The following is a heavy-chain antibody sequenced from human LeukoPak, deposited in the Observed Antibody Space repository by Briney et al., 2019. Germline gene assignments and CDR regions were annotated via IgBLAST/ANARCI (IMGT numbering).Heavy chain of an antibody. Sequence: GGSLRLSCAASGFTFSSYAMSWVRQAPGKGLEWVSSISGTGGRTFYADSVKGRFTISRDNSKNTLYLQMNSLRAEDTAVYYCAKIYGDYRDYWGQGTLVTVSS. V-gene: IGHV3-23*01. J-gene: IGHJ4*02. D-gene: IGHD4-17*01. CDR2: ISGTGGRT. CDR1: GFTFSSYA. CDR3: AKIYGDYRDY.